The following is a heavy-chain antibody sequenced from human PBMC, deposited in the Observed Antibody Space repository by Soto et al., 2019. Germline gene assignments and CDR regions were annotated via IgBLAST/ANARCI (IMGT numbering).Heavy chain of an antibody. CDR3: ARGRYGDY. CDR2: ISAHNGNT. D-gene: IGHD1-1*01. V-gene: IGHV1-18*01. CDR1: GYAFTTYG. Sequence: QVHLVQSGDEVKKPGASVKVSCKGSGYAFTTYGITWVRQASGQGLEWMGWISAHNGNTNYAQKLQGRVTVTRDTSTSTAYMELRSLRSDDTAVYYCARGRYGDYWGQGALVTVSS. J-gene: IGHJ4*02.